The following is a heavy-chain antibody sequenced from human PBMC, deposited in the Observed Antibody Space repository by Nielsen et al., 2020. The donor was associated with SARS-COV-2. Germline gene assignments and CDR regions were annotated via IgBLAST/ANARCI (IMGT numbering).Heavy chain of an antibody. CDR3: AREDSSGIDYYYGMDV. J-gene: IGHJ6*02. D-gene: IGHD6-19*01. Sequence: WVRQAPGQGLEWMGWINPNSGGTNYAQKFQGWVTMTRDTSISTAYMELSRLRSDDTAVYYCAREDSSGIDYYYGMDVWGQGTTVTVSS. V-gene: IGHV1-2*04. CDR2: INPNSGGT.